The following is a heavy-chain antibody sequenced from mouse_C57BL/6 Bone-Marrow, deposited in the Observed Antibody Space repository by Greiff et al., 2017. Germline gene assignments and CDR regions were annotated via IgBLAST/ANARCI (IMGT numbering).Heavy chain of an antibody. V-gene: IGHV1-50*01. Sequence: QVQLQPPGAELVKPGASVKLSCKASGYTFTSYWMQWVKQRPGQGLEWIGEIDPSDSYTNYNQKFKGKATLTVDTSSSTAYMQLSSLTSEDSAVYYCAREIYYGSSWFAYWGQGTLVTVSA. J-gene: IGHJ3*01. CDR3: AREIYYGSSWFAY. CDR2: IDPSDSYT. CDR1: GYTFTSYW. D-gene: IGHD1-1*01.